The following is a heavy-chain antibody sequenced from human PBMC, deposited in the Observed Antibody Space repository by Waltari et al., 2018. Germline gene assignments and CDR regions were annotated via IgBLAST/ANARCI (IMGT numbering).Heavy chain of an antibody. J-gene: IGHJ4*02. D-gene: IGHD3-22*01. CDR2: IIPILGPA. Sequence: QVQLVQSGAEVKKPGSSVKVSCKASGGTFSSYAISWVRQAPGLCLGWMGVIIPILGPANYAQKFQGRATITADEATSTAYMELSSLRSEDTAVYYCASGSEDSSGYYDFDYWGQGTLVTVSS. CDR3: ASGSEDSSGYYDFDY. V-gene: IGHV1-69*12. CDR1: GGTFSSYA.